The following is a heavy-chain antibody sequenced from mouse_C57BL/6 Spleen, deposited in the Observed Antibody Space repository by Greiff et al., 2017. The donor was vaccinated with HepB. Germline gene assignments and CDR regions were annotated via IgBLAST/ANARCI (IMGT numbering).Heavy chain of an antibody. J-gene: IGHJ2*01. Sequence: QVHVKQSGAELVKPGASVKISCKASGYAFSSYWMNWVKQRPGKGLEWIGQIYPGDGDTNYNGKFKGKATLTADKSSSTAYMQLSSLTSEDSAVYFCARWGSNYADYWGQGTTLTVSS. CDR2: IYPGDGDT. V-gene: IGHV1-80*01. CDR3: ARWGSNYADY. D-gene: IGHD2-5*01. CDR1: GYAFSSYW.